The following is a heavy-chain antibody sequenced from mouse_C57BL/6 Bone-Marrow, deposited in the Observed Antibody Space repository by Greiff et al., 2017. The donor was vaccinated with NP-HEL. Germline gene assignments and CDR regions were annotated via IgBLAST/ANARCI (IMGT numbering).Heavy chain of an antibody. CDR1: GYTFTSYW. V-gene: IGHV1-69*01. Sequence: QVQLQQPGAELVMPGASVKLSCKASGYTFTSYWMHWVKQRPGQGLEWIGEIDPSDSYTNYNQKFKGKSTLTVDKSSSTASMQLSSLTSEDSAVYYCARGNYGYWGQGTTLTVAS. J-gene: IGHJ2*01. CDR3: ARGNYGY. CDR2: IDPSDSYT. D-gene: IGHD2-1*01.